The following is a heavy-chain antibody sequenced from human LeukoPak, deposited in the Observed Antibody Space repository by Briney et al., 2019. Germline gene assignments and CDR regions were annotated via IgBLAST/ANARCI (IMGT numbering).Heavy chain of an antibody. CDR1: GGSISSGSYY. V-gene: IGHV4-61*02. CDR2: IYTSGST. J-gene: IGHJ4*02. Sequence: SETLSLTCTVSGGSISSGSYYWSWIRQPAGKGLEWIGRIYTSGSTNYNPSLKSRVTISVDTSKNQFSLKLSSVTAADTAVYYCASNRGTKEDYRGQGTLVTVSS. D-gene: IGHD1-14*01. CDR3: ASNRGTKEDY.